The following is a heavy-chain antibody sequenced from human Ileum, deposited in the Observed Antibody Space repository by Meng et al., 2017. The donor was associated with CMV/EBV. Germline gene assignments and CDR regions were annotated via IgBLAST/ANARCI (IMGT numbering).Heavy chain of an antibody. CDR3: ARGRDFWWEMDY. V-gene: IGHV4-34*01. CDR2: SSHSGNT. J-gene: IGHJ4*02. D-gene: IGHD1-26*01. CDR1: SGSFSDFF. Sequence: QVELHEGGVGLLKPSETLSLTCSVYSGSFSDFFWGWIRQPPGKGLEWIGESSHSGNTKYNPSLKSRVTISVDAPKNQFSLNMRSVTAADTAVYYCARGRDFWWEMDYTGQGTLVTVSS.